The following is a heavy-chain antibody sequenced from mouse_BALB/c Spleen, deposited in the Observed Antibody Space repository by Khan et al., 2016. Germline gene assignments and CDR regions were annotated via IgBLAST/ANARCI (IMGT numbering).Heavy chain of an antibody. CDR1: GFTFSTYG. CDR3: ASGTYKYYFAY. Sequence: EVELVESGGGLVQPGGSLKLSCAVSGFTFSTYGMSWVRQTPDKRLELVATIISNGGSTYYPDSVKGRFTISRDNAKNTMFLQMSSMKSEDTATYYCASGTYKYYFAYWGQGTTLTVSS. V-gene: IGHV5-6-3*01. D-gene: IGHD1-3*01. J-gene: IGHJ2*01. CDR2: IISNGGST.